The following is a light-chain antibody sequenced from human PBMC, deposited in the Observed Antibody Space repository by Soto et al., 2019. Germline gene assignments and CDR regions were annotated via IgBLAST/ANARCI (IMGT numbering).Light chain of an antibody. Sequence: QSALTHPASVSGSPGQSITISFPGTSSDVGGYNYVSWYQQHPGKAPKLMIYDVSNRPSGVSNRFSGSKSGNTASLTISGLQAEDEADYYCSSYTSSSTLYVFGTGTKVTVL. CDR1: SSDVGGYNY. J-gene: IGLJ1*01. V-gene: IGLV2-14*01. CDR2: DVS. CDR3: SSYTSSSTLYV.